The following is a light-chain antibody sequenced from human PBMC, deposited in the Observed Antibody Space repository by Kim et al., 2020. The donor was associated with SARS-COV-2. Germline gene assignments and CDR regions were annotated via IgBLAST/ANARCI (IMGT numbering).Light chain of an antibody. V-gene: IGKV3-20*01. CDR2: GSS. CDR3: QQYGSSPQT. Sequence: ESVLTQSPGTVSLSPGESATLSCRTSQSFRSKYLAWYQQKPGQAPRLLIYGSSSRATGIPDRFSGSGSGTDFTLTISRVEPEDIAVYYCQQYGSSPQTFGQGTKVDIK. J-gene: IGKJ1*01. CDR1: QSFRSKY.